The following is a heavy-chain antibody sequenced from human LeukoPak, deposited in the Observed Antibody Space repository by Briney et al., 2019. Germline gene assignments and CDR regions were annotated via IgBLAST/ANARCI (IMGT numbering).Heavy chain of an antibody. J-gene: IGHJ4*02. CDR2: IYYSGST. CDR3: AGASYDSSGVH. CDR1: GGSISSYY. V-gene: IGHV4-59*01. Sequence: SETLSLTCTVSGGSISSYYWSWIRQPPGKGLEWIGYIYYSGSTNYNPSLKSRVTISVDTSKNQFSLKLSSVTAADTAVYYCAGASYDSSGVHWGQGTLVTVPS. D-gene: IGHD3-22*01.